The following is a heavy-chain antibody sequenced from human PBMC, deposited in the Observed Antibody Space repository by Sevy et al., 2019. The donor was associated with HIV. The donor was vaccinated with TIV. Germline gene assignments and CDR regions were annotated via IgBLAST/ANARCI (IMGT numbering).Heavy chain of an antibody. CDR1: GYSFTNYG. J-gene: IGHJ5*02. D-gene: IGHD3-3*02. CDR2: ISGYNGYT. Sequence: ASVKVSCKASGYSFTNYGIGWVRQAPGQGLEWMGWISGYNGYTNYAQNLQGRVTMTTDISTSTAYMELRSLRSDDTDIYYCAKEGKNIRSSFDPWGQGTLVSVSS. V-gene: IGHV1-18*01. CDR3: AKEGKNIRSSFDP.